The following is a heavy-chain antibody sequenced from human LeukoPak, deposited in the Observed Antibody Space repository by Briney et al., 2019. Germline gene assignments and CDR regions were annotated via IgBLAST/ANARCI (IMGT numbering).Heavy chain of an antibody. CDR1: GGAITTYY. D-gene: IGHD3-22*01. CDR3: ARRGYYDSSGLDY. CDR2: IFYSGGT. V-gene: IGHV4-59*01. J-gene: IGHJ4*02. Sequence: SETLSLTCTVSGGAITTYYWGWLRQPPGKGLEWIGYIFYSGGTNYNPSLRGRVFISRDTSKNQFSLKLSSVTPADTAIYYCARRGYYDSSGLDYWGQGTLVAVSS.